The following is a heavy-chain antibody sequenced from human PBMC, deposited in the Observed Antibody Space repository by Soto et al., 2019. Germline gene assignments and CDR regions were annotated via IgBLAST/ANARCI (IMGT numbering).Heavy chain of an antibody. D-gene: IGHD1-1*01. J-gene: IGHJ4*02. CDR1: GFTFSSYG. CDR2: IWYDGSNK. Sequence: GGSLRLSCAASGFTFSSYGMHWVRQAPGKGLEWVAVIWYDGSNKYYADSVKGRFTISRYNSKNTLYLQMNSLRSEDTAVYYCARAPPGYYYFDYWGQGTLVTVSS. V-gene: IGHV3-33*01. CDR3: ARAPPGYYYFDY.